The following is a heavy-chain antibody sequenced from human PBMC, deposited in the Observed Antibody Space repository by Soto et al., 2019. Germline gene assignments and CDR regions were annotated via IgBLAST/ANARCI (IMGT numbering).Heavy chain of an antibody. CDR1: GFTFRGYT. CDR2: ISTNSYYI. V-gene: IGHV3-21*01. J-gene: IGHJ4*02. Sequence: GGSLRLSCVASGFTFRGYTMNWVRQAPGKGLEWVSSISTNSYYIDYADSLRGRYTISRDNTKNSIYLQINSLRVEDTAVYYCARVHGTDYIWGSYRPIDYWGQGTLVTVS. D-gene: IGHD3-16*02. CDR3: ARVHGTDYIWGSYRPIDY.